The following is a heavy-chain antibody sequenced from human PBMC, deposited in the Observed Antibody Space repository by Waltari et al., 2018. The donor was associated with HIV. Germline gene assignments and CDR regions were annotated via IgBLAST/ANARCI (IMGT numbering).Heavy chain of an antibody. D-gene: IGHD6-25*01. CDR1: GFTFTKYW. V-gene: IGHV3-7*01. J-gene: IGHJ4*02. Sequence: EVQLVESGGGLVQPGGSLRLSCAASGFTFTKYWMNWVRQAPGKGLEWVANIKQDGSLVYYGDFVKGRFTISRDNAKNSLYLQINSLRVDDTAVYYCVRSGGLDSWGQGTLVTVSS. CDR2: IKQDGSLV. CDR3: VRSGGLDS.